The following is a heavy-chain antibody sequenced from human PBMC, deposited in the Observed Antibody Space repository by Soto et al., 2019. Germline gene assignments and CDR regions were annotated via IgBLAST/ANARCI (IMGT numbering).Heavy chain of an antibody. J-gene: IGHJ4*02. CDR2: IYYSGST. Sequence: SETLSLTCTVSGDSISSGDYYWSWIRQPPGKGLEWIGLIYYSGSTNYNPSLKSRLTISVNTSKNQFSLKLTSATAADTAVYYCARGGLNYVFWSGYYTGKFYYFDYGGQGTLVTVSS. CDR3: ARGGLNYVFWSGYYTGKFYYFDY. D-gene: IGHD3-3*01. CDR1: GDSISSGDYY. V-gene: IGHV4-30-4*01.